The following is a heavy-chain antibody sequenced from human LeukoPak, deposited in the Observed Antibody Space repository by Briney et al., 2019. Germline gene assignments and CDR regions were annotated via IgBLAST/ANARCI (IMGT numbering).Heavy chain of an antibody. V-gene: IGHV4-38-2*02. D-gene: IGHD3-10*01. Sequence: SEILSLTCTVSGYSISSGYYWGWIRQPPGKGLEWIGSIYHSGSTYYNPSLKSRVTISVDTSKNQFSLKLSSVTAADTAVYYCARDRMVRGVTDYWGQGTLVTVSS. CDR1: GYSISSGYY. CDR2: IYHSGST. J-gene: IGHJ4*02. CDR3: ARDRMVRGVTDY.